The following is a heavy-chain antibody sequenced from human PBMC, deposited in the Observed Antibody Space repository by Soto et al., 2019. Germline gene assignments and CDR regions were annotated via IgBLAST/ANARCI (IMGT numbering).Heavy chain of an antibody. J-gene: IGHJ6*02. CDR2: IYYLGRT. Sequence: PSETLSLTCTVDSISTYYWNWIRQPPGKGLEWIGYIYYLGRTNYNSSLKSRVTISVDTSKNQFSLNLSFVTAADTAVYYCARARGGYCISTSCYEGVYYYYGMDVWGQGTTVTVSS. CDR1: SISTYY. D-gene: IGHD2-2*01. V-gene: IGHV4-59*08. CDR3: ARARGGYCISTSCYEGVYYYYGMDV.